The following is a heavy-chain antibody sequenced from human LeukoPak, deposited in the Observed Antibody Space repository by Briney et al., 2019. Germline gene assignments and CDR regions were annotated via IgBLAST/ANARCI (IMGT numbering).Heavy chain of an antibody. CDR2: INANSGGT. J-gene: IGHJ4*02. Sequence: ASVKVSCKASGYTFTGYNMHWVRQAPGQGLEWMGWINANSGGTNYAQKFQGWVTMTRDTSISTAYMELSRRRSDETAVYYCARDGGSGSYYGYWGQGTLVTVSS. V-gene: IGHV1-2*04. CDR1: GYTFTGYN. D-gene: IGHD3-10*01. CDR3: ARDGGSGSYYGY.